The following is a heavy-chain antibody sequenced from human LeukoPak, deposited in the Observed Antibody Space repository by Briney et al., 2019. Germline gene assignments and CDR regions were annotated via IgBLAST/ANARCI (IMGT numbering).Heavy chain of an antibody. CDR3: ARRDSGYAYFDY. J-gene: IGHJ4*02. V-gene: IGHV4-31*03. D-gene: IGHD5-12*01. CDR1: GGSISSGGYH. CDR2: ISYSGST. Sequence: SQTLSLTCTVSGGSISSGGYHWSWIRQHPGKGLEWIGYISYSGSTYYNPTIKSRLTISVDTSKNQFSLKLSSVPAADTAVYYCARRDSGYAYFDYWGQGTLVTASS.